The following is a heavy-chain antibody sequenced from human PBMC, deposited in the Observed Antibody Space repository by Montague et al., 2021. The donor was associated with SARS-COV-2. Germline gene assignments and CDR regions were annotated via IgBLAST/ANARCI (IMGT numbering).Heavy chain of an antibody. CDR2: VHYSGKT. CDR3: ARVSTGGMDV. D-gene: IGHD3-10*01. V-gene: IGHV4-59*02. J-gene: IGHJ6*02. Sequence: SETLSLTCTVSGVSVKNYYWSWIRLPPGKGLEWIGYVHYSGKTKSNPSLQNPISISLDASKNQFYLSLTSVTSADAAVYYCARVSTGGMDVWGQGTTVTVSS. CDR1: GVSVKNYY.